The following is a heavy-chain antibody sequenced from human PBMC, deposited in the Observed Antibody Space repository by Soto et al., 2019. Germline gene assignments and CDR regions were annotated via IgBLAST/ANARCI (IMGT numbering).Heavy chain of an antibody. J-gene: IGHJ4*02. CDR3: ARDGSGSPGAADH. D-gene: IGHD1-26*01. Sequence: SETLSLTCSVSGYSISSNNWWSWVRQPPGKGLEWIGEVYQSGTTNYNPSLKSRVTMSVDTSKNQFSLNLRSVTAADTAVYYCARDGSGSPGAADHWGQGTLVTVSS. CDR2: VYQSGTT. CDR1: GYSISSNNW. V-gene: IGHV4-4*02.